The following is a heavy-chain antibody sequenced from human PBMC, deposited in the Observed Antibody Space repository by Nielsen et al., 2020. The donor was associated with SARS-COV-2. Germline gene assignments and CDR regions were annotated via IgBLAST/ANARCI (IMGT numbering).Heavy chain of an antibody. V-gene: IGHV3-23*01. Sequence: GESLKISCAGSGLTFSSYDMSWVRQAPGKGLEWVSGFSASGYSTYYADSVKGRFTISRDNSQNTLYLQMNSLRAEDTAVYYCAKGDGDSWSPFLYVDPWGQGTLVTVSS. CDR3: AKGDGDSWSPFLYVDP. CDR2: FSASGYST. D-gene: IGHD6-13*01. J-gene: IGHJ5*02. CDR1: GLTFSSYD.